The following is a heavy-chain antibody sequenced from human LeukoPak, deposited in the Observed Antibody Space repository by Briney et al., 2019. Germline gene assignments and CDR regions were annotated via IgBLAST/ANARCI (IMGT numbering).Heavy chain of an antibody. CDR1: GFTFSSYS. Sequence: GGSLRLSCAASGFTFSSYSMNWVRQAPGKGLEWVSSISSSSSYIYYADSVKGRFTISRDNAKNSLYLQINSLRAEDTAVYYCARVSRGDPHFDYWGQGTLVTVSS. CDR2: ISSSSSYI. V-gene: IGHV3-21*01. J-gene: IGHJ4*02. D-gene: IGHD2-21*02. CDR3: ARVSRGDPHFDY.